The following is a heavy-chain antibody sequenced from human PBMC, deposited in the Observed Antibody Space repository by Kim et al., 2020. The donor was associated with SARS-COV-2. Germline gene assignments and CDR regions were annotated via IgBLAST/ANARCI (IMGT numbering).Heavy chain of an antibody. CDR1: GFTFSNAW. V-gene: IGHV3-15*01. CDR2: IKSKTDGGTT. Sequence: GGSLRLSCAASGFTFSNAWMSWVRQAPGKGLEWVGRIKSKTDGGTTDYAAPVKGRFTISRDDSKNTLYLQMNSLKTEDTAVYYCTTVPRSPLLNCGGDCYQDYWGQGTLVTVSS. J-gene: IGHJ4*02. D-gene: IGHD2-21*02. CDR3: TTVPRSPLLNCGGDCYQDY.